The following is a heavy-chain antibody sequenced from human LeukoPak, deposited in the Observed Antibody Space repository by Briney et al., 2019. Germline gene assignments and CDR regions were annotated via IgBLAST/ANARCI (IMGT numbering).Heavy chain of an antibody. Sequence: PGGSLRLSCATSGFTFSSYGMHWVRQAPGKGLEWVGRVKSKAAGATTVYAVPVKGRFTVSRDDSKNTVYLEMNSLKTEDTAVYYCSTGANGLHAFDIWGQGTMVTVSS. D-gene: IGHD2-8*01. V-gene: IGHV3-15*01. CDR3: STGANGLHAFDI. J-gene: IGHJ3*02. CDR1: GFTFSSYG. CDR2: VKSKAAGATT.